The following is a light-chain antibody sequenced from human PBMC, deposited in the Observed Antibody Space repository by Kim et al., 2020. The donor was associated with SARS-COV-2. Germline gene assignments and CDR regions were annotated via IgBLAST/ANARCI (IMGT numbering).Light chain of an antibody. J-gene: IGLJ2*01. V-gene: IGLV1-40*01. Sequence: QSVLTQPPSVSGAPGQRVTISCTGSNSNIGAGFDVHWYQQVPGTAPKLLISDNNNRPSGVPDRISTSKSDTSVSLAISGLQPEDVADYYCQSFDISLSGFVIFGGGTQLTVL. CDR1: NSNIGAGFD. CDR2: DNN. CDR3: QSFDISLSGFVI.